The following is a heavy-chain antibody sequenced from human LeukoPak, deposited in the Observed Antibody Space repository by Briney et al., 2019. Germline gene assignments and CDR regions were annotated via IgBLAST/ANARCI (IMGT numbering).Heavy chain of an antibody. Sequence: ASVKVSCKASGYTFTSYYMHWVRQAPGQGLEWMGIINPSGGSTSYAQKFQGRVTMTRDTSTSTVYMELSSLRSEDTAVYYCAREVAYYYDRGWFDPWGQGTLVTVSS. V-gene: IGHV1-46*01. J-gene: IGHJ5*02. CDR2: INPSGGST. CDR1: GYTFTSYY. D-gene: IGHD3-22*01. CDR3: AREVAYYYDRGWFDP.